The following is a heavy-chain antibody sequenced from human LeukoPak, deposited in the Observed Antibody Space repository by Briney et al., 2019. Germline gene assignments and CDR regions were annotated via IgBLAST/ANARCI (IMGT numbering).Heavy chain of an antibody. J-gene: IGHJ6*03. V-gene: IGHV4-59*11. CDR2: IYYSGST. D-gene: IGHD6-13*01. CDR3: AREAAAGAYYYSTMDF. Sequence: SETLSLTCTVSGGSISSHYWSWIRQPPGKGLEWIGYIYYSGSTNYNPSLKSRVTISVDTSKNQFSLKLSSVTAADTAVYYCAREAAAGAYYYSTMDFWAKGPRVTVSS. CDR1: GGSISSHY.